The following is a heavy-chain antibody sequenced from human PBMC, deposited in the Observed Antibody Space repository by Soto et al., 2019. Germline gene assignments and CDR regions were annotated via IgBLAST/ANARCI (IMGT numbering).Heavy chain of an antibody. CDR3: ARRWLLGYYYYGMDV. Sequence: ASVKVSCKASGYTFTSYGISWVRQAPGQGLEWMGWISAYNGNTNYAQKLQGRVTMTTDTSTSTAYMELRSLRSDDTAVYYCARRWLLGYYYYGMDVWGQGTTVTVPS. D-gene: IGHD2-21*02. CDR2: ISAYNGNT. CDR1: GYTFTSYG. J-gene: IGHJ6*02. V-gene: IGHV1-18*01.